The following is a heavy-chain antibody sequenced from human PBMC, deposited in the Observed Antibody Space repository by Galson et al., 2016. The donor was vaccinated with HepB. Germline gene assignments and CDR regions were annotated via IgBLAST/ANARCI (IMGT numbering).Heavy chain of an antibody. CDR2: VYRGRT. CDR1: GGSIHTYDW. V-gene: IGHV4-4*02. D-gene: IGHD4-11*01. Sequence: ETLSLTCAVSGGSIHTYDWWARVRQPPGKGLEWIGTVYRGRTYYNPSLEGRVTISVGMSTDLLSLKVTSLTAADTAVYYGARAGLLTKASFDYWGQGARVAVSS. CDR3: ARAGLLTKASFDY. J-gene: IGHJ4*02.